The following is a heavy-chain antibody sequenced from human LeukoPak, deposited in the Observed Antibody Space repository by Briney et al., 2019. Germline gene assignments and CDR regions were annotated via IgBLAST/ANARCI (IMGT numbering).Heavy chain of an antibody. Sequence: SETLSLTCAVYGGSFSGYYRSWIRQPPGKGLEWIGEINHSGSTNYNPSLKSRVTISVDTSKNQFSLKLSSVTAADTAVYYCARGLGGYCSSTGCYGGWFDPWGQGTLVTVSS. CDR1: GGSFSGYY. V-gene: IGHV4-34*01. CDR3: ARGLGGYCSSTGCYGGWFDP. CDR2: INHSGST. D-gene: IGHD2-2*01. J-gene: IGHJ5*02.